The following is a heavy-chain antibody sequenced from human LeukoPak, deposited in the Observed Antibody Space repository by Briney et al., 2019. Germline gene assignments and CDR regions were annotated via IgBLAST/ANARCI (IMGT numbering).Heavy chain of an antibody. CDR1: GFTLRYYQ. Sequence: PGRSLRLSCATSGFTLRYYQMNWVRQAPGKGLEWVSYINVVNGAIYYADSVKGRFTISGDIATNSVYLQMNSLRAEDTALYYCVRDGNRGYDMDVWGQGTAVTVSS. CDR3: VRDGNRGYDMDV. V-gene: IGHV3-48*01. J-gene: IGHJ6*02. D-gene: IGHD3-10*01. CDR2: INVVNGAI.